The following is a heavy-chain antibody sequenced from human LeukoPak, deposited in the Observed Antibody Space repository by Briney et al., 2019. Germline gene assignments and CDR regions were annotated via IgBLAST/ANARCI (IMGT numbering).Heavy chain of an antibody. CDR1: GYTFTSYY. J-gene: IGHJ3*02. D-gene: IGHD3-3*01. CDR3: ARVAIFGVVTLDAFDI. V-gene: IGHV1-46*01. Sequence: ASVKVSCKASGYTFTSYYMHWVRQAPGQGLEWMGRINPSCGSTSYAQNFQGRVTMTRDTSTSTGYMEVSSLRSEDTAVYYCARVAIFGVVTLDAFDIWGQGTMVTVSS. CDR2: INPSCGST.